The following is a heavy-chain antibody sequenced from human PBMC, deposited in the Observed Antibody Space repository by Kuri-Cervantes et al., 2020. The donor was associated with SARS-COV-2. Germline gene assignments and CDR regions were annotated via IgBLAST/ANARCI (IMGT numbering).Heavy chain of an antibody. V-gene: IGHV4-39*01. D-gene: IGHD6-13*01. CDR3: ARGLAAAEGDYYYYYGMDV. J-gene: IGHJ6*02. Sequence: GSLRLSCTVSGGSIGSSSYYWGWIRQPPGKGLEWIGSIYYSGSTYYNPSLKSRVTISVDTSKNQFSLKLSSVTAADTAVYYCARGLAAAEGDYYYYYGMDVWGQGTTVTVSS. CDR2: IYYSGST. CDR1: GGSIGSSSYY.